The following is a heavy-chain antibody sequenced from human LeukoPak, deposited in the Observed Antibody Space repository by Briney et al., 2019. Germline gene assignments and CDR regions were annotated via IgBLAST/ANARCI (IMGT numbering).Heavy chain of an antibody. V-gene: IGHV1-46*01. CDR2: INPSGGST. Sequence: ASVKVSCKASGYTFTCYYMHWVRQAPGQGLEWMGIINPSGGSTSYAQKLQGRVTMTRDTSTSTVYMEPSSLRSEDTAVYYCARGPLRFLEWPPPYYGMDVWGQGTTVTVSS. CDR1: GYTFTCYY. D-gene: IGHD3-3*01. J-gene: IGHJ6*02. CDR3: ARGPLRFLEWPPPYYGMDV.